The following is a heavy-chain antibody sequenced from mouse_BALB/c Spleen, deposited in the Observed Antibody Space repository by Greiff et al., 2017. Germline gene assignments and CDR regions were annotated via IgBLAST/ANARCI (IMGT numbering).Heavy chain of an antibody. D-gene: IGHD2-1*01. CDR1: GFTFSDYY. Sequence: EVMLVESGGGLVKPGGSLKLSCAASGFTFSDYYMYWVRQTPEKRLEWVATISDGGSYTYYPDSVKGRFTISRDNAKNTLYLQMSSLKSEDTAMYYCARDGNSAYWGQGTLVTVSA. J-gene: IGHJ3*01. CDR2: ISDGGSYT. V-gene: IGHV5-4*02. CDR3: ARDGNSAY.